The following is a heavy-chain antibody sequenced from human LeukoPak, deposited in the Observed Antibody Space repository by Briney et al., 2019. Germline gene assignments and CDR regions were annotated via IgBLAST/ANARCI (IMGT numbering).Heavy chain of an antibody. J-gene: IGHJ4*02. Sequence: ASVKISCKASGYTFTGYYLHWVRQAPGQGLEWMGLINPNSGGTKYAQKFQGRVTMTRDTSISTAYMELTGLRSDDTAVFYCASLGGGYGSGSYAPFDFWGQGTLVTVSS. CDR1: GYTFTGYY. V-gene: IGHV1-2*02. CDR3: ASLGGGYGSGSYAPFDF. D-gene: IGHD3-10*01. CDR2: INPNSGGT.